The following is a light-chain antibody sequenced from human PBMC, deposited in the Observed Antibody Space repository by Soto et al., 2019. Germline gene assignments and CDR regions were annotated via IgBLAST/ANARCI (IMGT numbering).Light chain of an antibody. CDR3: QQYGNMPIT. V-gene: IGKV3-20*01. Sequence: EIVLTQSPGTLSLSPGERATLSCRASQSVRTIYLGWFQQKPGQAPRVLIYGISNRATGIPERFSGSGSGTDFTLTISRLEPEDFAFYYCQQYGNMPITFVQGKRLEIK. J-gene: IGKJ5*01. CDR1: QSVRTIY. CDR2: GIS.